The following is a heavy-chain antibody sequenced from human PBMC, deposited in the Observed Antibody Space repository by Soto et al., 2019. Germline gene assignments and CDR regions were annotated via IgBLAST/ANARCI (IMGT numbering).Heavy chain of an antibody. CDR2: INPDATTI. V-gene: IGHV3-74*01. Sequence: PGGSRRLSCATSGFTFSNYWIHWVRQAPGEGLVWVSRINPDATTINYADSVKGRFTVSRDNAKNTLYLQMNSLRAEDTAVYYCATAGSYRFDHWGQGTLVTVSS. J-gene: IGHJ4*02. D-gene: IGHD3-10*01. CDR1: GFTFSNYW. CDR3: ATAGSYRFDH.